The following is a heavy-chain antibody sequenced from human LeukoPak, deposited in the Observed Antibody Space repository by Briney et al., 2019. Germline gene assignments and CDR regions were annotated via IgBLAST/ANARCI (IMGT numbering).Heavy chain of an antibody. CDR2: ISGSGGST. V-gene: IGHV3-23*01. J-gene: IGHJ6*03. D-gene: IGHD5-24*01. CDR3: ARELYTRDGYNSYMDV. Sequence: GGSLRLSCEASGFTFSSYAMSWVRQAPGKGLDWVLAISGSGGSTYYADSVKGRFTISRDNSKNTLYLQMNSLRAEDTAVYYCARELYTRDGYNSYMDVWGRGTTVTVSS. CDR1: GFTFSSYA.